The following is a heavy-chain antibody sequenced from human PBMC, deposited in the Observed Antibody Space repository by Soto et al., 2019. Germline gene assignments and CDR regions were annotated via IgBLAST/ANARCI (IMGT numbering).Heavy chain of an antibody. D-gene: IGHD2-15*01. CDR2: INPNSGGT. V-gene: IGHV1-2*04. CDR3: ARSLPDCSGGSCYSQGGVYAFDI. J-gene: IGHJ3*02. Sequence: ASVKVSCKASGYTFTGYYMHWVRQAPGQGLEWMGWINPNSGGTNYAQKFQGWVTMTRDTSISTAYMELSRLRSDDTAVYYCARSLPDCSGGSCYSQGGVYAFDIWGQGTMVTVSS. CDR1: GYTFTGYY.